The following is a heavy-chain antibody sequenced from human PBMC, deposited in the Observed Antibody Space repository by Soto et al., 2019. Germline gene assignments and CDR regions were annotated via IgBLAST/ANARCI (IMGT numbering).Heavy chain of an antibody. Sequence: PGGSLRLSCAASGFTFSDFGMHWVRQAPGKGLEWVAIISYDGILKYYADSVKGRFTISRDTSKGAVYLQMNSLTPEDTAVYYCAKDLTVSGCHYASLNYYYGLDVSGHGTPVTSP. D-gene: IGHD3-10*01. CDR1: GFTFSDFG. CDR2: ISYDGILK. V-gene: IGHV3-30*18. J-gene: IGHJ6*02. CDR3: AKDLTVSGCHYASLNYYYGLDV.